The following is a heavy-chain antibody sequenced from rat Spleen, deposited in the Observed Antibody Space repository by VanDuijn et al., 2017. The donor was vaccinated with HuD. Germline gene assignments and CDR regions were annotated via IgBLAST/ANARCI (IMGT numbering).Heavy chain of an antibody. V-gene: IGHV5-29*01. J-gene: IGHJ4*01. CDR2: ISYDSSST. CDR1: GFTFSDYY. D-gene: IGHD1-9*01. CDR3: ARHGYNSYVMDA. Sequence: EVQLVESDGGLVQPGRSLKLSCAASGFTFSDYYMAWVRQAPTKGLEWVATISYDSSSTYYRDSVKGRFTISRDNAKSSLYLQMDSLRSEDTATYYCARHGYNSYVMDAWGQGASVTVSS.